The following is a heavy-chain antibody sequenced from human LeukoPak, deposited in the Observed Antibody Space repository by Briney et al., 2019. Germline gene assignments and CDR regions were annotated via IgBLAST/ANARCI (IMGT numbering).Heavy chain of an antibody. V-gene: IGHV1-2*02. D-gene: IGHD6-13*01. J-gene: IGHJ4*02. Sequence: ASVKVSSNASGYTFTGYYMHWVRQAPGQGLEWMGWINPNSGGTNYAQKFQGRVTMTRDTSMSTAYMELRSLRSDDTAVYYCAKGYSSSWYLSWGQGTLVTVSS. CDR2: INPNSGGT. CDR1: GYTFTGYY. CDR3: AKGYSSSWYLS.